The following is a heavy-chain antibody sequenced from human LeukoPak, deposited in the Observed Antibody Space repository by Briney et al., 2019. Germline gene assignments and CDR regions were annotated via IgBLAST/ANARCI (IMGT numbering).Heavy chain of an antibody. Sequence: GGSLRLSRAASGFTFSSYSMNGVRQAPGKGLEWVSYISSSSSTIYYADSVKGRFTISRDNAKNSLYRQMNSLRDEDTAVYYCARDQTAVTGVWGTIDYWGQGTLVTVSS. J-gene: IGHJ4*02. V-gene: IGHV3-48*02. CDR1: GFTFSSYS. CDR2: ISSSSSTI. D-gene: IGHD2-8*02. CDR3: ARDQTAVTGVWGTIDY.